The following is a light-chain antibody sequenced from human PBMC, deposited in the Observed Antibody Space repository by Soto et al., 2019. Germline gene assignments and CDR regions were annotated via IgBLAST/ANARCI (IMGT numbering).Light chain of an antibody. CDR1: QTVSSN. CDR2: GAS. CDR3: QQYNNWPRGT. V-gene: IGKV3-15*01. J-gene: IGKJ5*01. Sequence: EFVLTQSPGTQSLSPGERATLSCRASQTVSSNLAWYQQKPGQAPRLLIYGASTRATGIPSRFSASGSGTEFTLTISSLQSEDFAIYYCQQYNNWPRGTFGQGTRLEIK.